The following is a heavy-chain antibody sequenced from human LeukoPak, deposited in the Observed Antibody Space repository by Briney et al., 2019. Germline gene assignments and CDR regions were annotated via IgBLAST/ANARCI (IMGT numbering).Heavy chain of an antibody. CDR2: ISGSGGST. V-gene: IGHV3-23*01. CDR3: AKDSAAGVRRFDY. CDR1: GFTFSSYA. D-gene: IGHD6-13*01. Sequence: AGSLRLSCAASGFTFSSYAMSWVRQAPGKGLEWVSAISGSGGSTYYADSVKGRFTISRDNSKNTLYLQMNSLRAEDTALYYCAKDSAAGVRRFDYWGQGTLVTVSS. J-gene: IGHJ4*02.